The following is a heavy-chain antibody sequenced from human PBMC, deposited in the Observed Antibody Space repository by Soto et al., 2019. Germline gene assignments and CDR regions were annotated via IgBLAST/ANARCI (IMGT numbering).Heavy chain of an antibody. CDR1: GFTFSSYG. Sequence: EVQLLESGGGLVQPGGSLRLACAASGFTFSSYGMSWVRQAPGKGLEWVSSISGSGGSTYQADSVEGQFTISRDNSKNTLYLQLNSLRSEDTAVFYCAQFGGYDVWRGPLEYWGQSTLVTVSS. CDR2: ISGSGGST. J-gene: IGHJ4*01. CDR3: AQFGGYDVWRGPLEY. D-gene: IGHD3-3*01. V-gene: IGHV3-23*01.